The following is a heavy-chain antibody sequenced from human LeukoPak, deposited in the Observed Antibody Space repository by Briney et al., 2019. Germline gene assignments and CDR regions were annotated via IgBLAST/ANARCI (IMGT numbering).Heavy chain of an antibody. CDR3: AKAIRYSTGWFYFDS. D-gene: IGHD6-19*01. CDR1: GFTFDDDA. CDR2: ITWNSGSI. V-gene: IGHV3-9*03. J-gene: IGHJ4*02. Sequence: GRSLRLSCAASGFTFDDDAMHWVRQAPGKGLEWVSGITWNSGSIGYADSVKGRFTISRDNAKTSLYLQMNSLRAEDMALYYCAKAIRYSTGWFYFDSWGQGTLVTVSS.